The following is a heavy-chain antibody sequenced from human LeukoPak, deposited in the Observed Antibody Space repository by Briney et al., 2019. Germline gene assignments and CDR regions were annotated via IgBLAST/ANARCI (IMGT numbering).Heavy chain of an antibody. Sequence: PSETLSLTCAVSGGSISSGGYSWSWIRQPPGKGLEWTGYIYHSGSTYYNPSLKSRVTISVDRSKNQFSLKLSSVTAADTAVYYCASSSTGYCSSTSCYYYYYGMDVWGKGTTVTVSS. CDR2: IYHSGST. D-gene: IGHD2-2*01. J-gene: IGHJ6*04. CDR1: GGSISSGGYS. V-gene: IGHV4-30-2*01. CDR3: ASSSTGYCSSTSCYYYYYGMDV.